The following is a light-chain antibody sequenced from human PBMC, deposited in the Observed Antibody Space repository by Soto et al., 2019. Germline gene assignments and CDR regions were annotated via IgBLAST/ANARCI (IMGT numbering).Light chain of an antibody. CDR3: QQYDTFSRT. CDR1: QSVSGW. CDR2: DAS. Sequence: DIQMTQSPSTLSASVGDTVTVTCRASQSVSGWLAWYQQKPGEAPKLLIYDASDLPRGVPSRFSGSGSGTKFTLTIASLQPDDFATYYCQQYDTFSRTFGPGTKVDIK. V-gene: IGKV1-5*01. J-gene: IGKJ1*01.